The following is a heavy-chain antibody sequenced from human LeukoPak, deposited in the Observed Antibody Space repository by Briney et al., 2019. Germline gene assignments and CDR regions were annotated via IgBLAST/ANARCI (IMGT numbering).Heavy chain of an antibody. CDR1: GFTFSNAW. D-gene: IGHD3-22*01. CDR3: VRDWGYDSSGYWQKYFDS. Sequence: GGSLRLFCAPSGFTFSNAWMHWVRHAPGKVLVWVSRINHDGSSTNYADSVKGRFTISRDNAKNTLHLQMNSLRAEDTAVYYCVRDWGYDSSGYWQKYFDSWGQGTLVTVSS. V-gene: IGHV3-74*01. J-gene: IGHJ4*02. CDR2: INHDGSST.